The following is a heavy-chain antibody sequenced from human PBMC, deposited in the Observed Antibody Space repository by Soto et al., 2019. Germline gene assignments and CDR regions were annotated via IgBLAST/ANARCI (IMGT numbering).Heavy chain of an antibody. Sequence: SXRLSCATSGFTFTRSGMHWVRQAPGKGLDWVAVISSDGGNKYYGDSVRGRFTISRDNSNNTLFLEMKIMRVDDTAVYYCAKVQFGRGIPLNIMDVWGQGTTVTVS. CDR3: AKVQFGRGIPLNIMDV. J-gene: IGHJ6*02. CDR1: GFTFTRSG. V-gene: IGHV3-30*18. CDR2: ISSDGGNK. D-gene: IGHD3-16*01.